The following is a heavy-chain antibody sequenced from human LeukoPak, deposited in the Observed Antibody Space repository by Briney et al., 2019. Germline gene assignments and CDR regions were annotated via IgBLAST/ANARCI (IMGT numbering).Heavy chain of an antibody. V-gene: IGHV4-39*01. D-gene: IGHD5-18*01. CDR1: GGSISSSSYY. J-gene: IGHJ5*02. CDR2: IYYSGST. Sequence: PSETLSLTCTVSGGSISSSSYYWGWIRQPPGKGLEWIGSIYYSGSTYYNPSLKSRLTISVDTSKNQFSLKLSSVTAADTAVYYCARHPPGNGYSYGVNWFDPWGQGTLVTVSS. CDR3: ARHPPGNGYSYGVNWFDP.